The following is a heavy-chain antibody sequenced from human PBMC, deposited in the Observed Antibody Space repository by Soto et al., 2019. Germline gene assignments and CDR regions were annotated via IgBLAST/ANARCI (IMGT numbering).Heavy chain of an antibody. CDR3: ATDHLRCGFFDH. D-gene: IGHD2-21*01. Sequence: PGGSLTISCAASGLTFRNYEMNWVRQAPGKGLEWVSFISSTGKTIYYADSVKGRFTISRDNPKNSVHLQMSSLRVEDTAVYYCATDHLRCGFFDHWGQGTPVSVSS. V-gene: IGHV3-48*03. J-gene: IGHJ4*02. CDR2: ISSTGKTI. CDR1: GLTFRNYE.